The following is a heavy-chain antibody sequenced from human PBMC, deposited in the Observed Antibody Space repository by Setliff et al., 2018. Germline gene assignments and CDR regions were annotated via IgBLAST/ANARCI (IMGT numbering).Heavy chain of an antibody. CDR3: ARVRDCSGGICHRGFHHYMDV. CDR1: GGTFTTYA. CDR2: IIPMFGTT. V-gene: IGHV1-69*13. D-gene: IGHD2-15*01. Sequence: GASVKVSCKASGGTFTTYAINWVRQAPGQGLEWMGGIIPMFGTTNYARKFQGRVTITADESTITAYMELSSLRSEDTAVYYCARVRDCSGGICHRGFHHYMDVWGKGTTVTAP. J-gene: IGHJ6*03.